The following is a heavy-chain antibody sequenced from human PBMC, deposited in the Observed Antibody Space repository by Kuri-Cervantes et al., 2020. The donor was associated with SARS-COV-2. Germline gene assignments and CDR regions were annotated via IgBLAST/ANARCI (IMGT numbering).Heavy chain of an antibody. Sequence: ASVKVSCKASGYTLTELSMHWVRQAPGKGLEWMGGFDPGDGETIYAQKFQGRVTMTEDTSTDTAYMELSSLRSEDTAVYYCAIHFDWLLYGAFDIWGQGTMVTVSS. V-gene: IGHV1-24*01. CDR1: GYTLTELS. J-gene: IGHJ3*02. CDR2: FDPGDGET. D-gene: IGHD3-9*01. CDR3: AIHFDWLLYGAFDI.